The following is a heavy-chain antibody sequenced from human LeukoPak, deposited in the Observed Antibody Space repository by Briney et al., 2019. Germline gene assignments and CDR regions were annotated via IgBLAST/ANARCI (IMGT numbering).Heavy chain of an antibody. CDR2: IYSGGST. CDR1: GFTVSSNY. Sequence: PGGSLRLSCAASGFTVSSNYMSWVRQAPGKGLEWVSVIYSGGSTYYADSVKGRFTISRDNSKNTLYLQMDSLRAEDTAVYYCAREATAGGDDYWGQGTLVTVSS. CDR3: AREATAGGDDY. D-gene: IGHD5-18*01. V-gene: IGHV3-53*01. J-gene: IGHJ4*02.